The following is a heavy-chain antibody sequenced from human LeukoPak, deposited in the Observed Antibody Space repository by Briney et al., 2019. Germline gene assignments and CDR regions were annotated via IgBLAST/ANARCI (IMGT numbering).Heavy chain of an antibody. CDR1: GFTFSRYS. Sequence: GGSLRLSCAASGFTFSRYSMHWVRQAPGKGLEWVSSISSSSSYIYYADSVKGRFTISRHNAKNSLYLQMNSLRAEDTAVYYCASDPTSSSALDYWGQGTLVTVSS. D-gene: IGHD6-6*01. CDR3: ASDPTSSSALDY. J-gene: IGHJ4*02. CDR2: ISSSSSYI. V-gene: IGHV3-21*01.